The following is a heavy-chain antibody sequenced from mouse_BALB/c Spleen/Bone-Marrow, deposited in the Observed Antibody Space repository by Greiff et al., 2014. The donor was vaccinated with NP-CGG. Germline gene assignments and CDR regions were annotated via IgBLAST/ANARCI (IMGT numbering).Heavy chain of an antibody. J-gene: IGHJ2*01. V-gene: IGHV7-3*02. CDR2: IRNKPNGYTT. CDR1: GFTFTDYF. Sequence: EVKVVESGGGLVQPWGSLRLSCTTSGFTFTDYFMTWVRQPPGKALEWLGFIRNKPNGYTTEYNPSVKGRFTISRDNSQAILYLQMNTLRAEDSAIYYCARDYSGYFDFWGQGTTLTVSS. D-gene: IGHD5-1*01. CDR3: ARDYSGYFDF.